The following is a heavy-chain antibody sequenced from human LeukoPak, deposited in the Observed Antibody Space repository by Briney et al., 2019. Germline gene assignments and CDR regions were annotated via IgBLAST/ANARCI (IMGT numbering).Heavy chain of an antibody. D-gene: IGHD6-19*01. CDR1: GNSISSGYY. CDR2: IYHSGST. Sequence: SEPLSLTCAVSGNSISSGYYWGWIRQTPGKALEWIGSIYHSGSTYYNPSLKSRVTISVDTSKNQFSLKLSSVTAADTAVYYCAREAVADYMDVWGKGTTVTVSS. J-gene: IGHJ6*03. CDR3: AREAVADYMDV. V-gene: IGHV4-38-2*02.